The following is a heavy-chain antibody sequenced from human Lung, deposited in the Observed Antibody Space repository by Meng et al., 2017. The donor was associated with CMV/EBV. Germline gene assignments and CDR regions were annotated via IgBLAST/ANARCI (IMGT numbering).Heavy chain of an antibody. CDR1: GFTFSSYW. CDR2: IKQDGSEK. Sequence: ETLSLTCAASGFTFSSYWMSWVRQAPGKGLEWVANIKQDGSEKYYVDSVKGRFTISRDNAKNSLYLQMNSLRAEDTAVYYCAGTAAAGISWSEYFQHWGQGTXVTVSS. D-gene: IGHD6-13*01. J-gene: IGHJ1*01. CDR3: AGTAAAGISWSEYFQH. V-gene: IGHV3-7*01.